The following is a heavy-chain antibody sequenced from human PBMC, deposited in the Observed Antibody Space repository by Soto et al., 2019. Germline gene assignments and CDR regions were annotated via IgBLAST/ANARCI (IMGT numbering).Heavy chain of an antibody. CDR1: GFTVSGHH. J-gene: IGHJ5*02. V-gene: IGHV3-53*01. CDR2: IYTGGIT. D-gene: IGHD2-2*01. Sequence: PGGALRLSSAPSGFTVSGHHMSWVRQAPGKGLEWVSFIYTGGITYYADSVRGRFTISRDNYKNTLYLQMNSLRVEDTAFYYCAGDCSDTSCYPDLGAWGQGTLVTVSS. CDR3: AGDCSDTSCYPDLGA.